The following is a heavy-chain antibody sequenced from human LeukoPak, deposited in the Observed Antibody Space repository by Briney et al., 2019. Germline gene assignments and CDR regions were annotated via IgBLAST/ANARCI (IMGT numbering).Heavy chain of an antibody. V-gene: IGHV4-59*11. J-gene: IGHJ5*02. CDR2: IYYSGST. CDR1: GGSISSHY. D-gene: IGHD4-17*01. CDR3: ARGGTTVTPGLLWFDP. Sequence: SETLSLTCTVSGGSISSHYWSWIRQPPGKGLEWIGYIYYSGSTKYNPSPKSRVTISVDTSKNQFSLKLSSVTAADTAVYYCARGGTTVTPGLLWFDPWGQGTLVTVSS.